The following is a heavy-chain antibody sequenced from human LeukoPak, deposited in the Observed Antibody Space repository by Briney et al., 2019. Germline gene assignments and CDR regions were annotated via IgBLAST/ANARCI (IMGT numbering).Heavy chain of an antibody. J-gene: IGHJ4*02. CDR1: GFTFSSYA. V-gene: IGHV3-30-3*01. D-gene: IGHD5-12*01. CDR3: VRDRVDIDDY. Sequence: AGGSLRLSCAASGFTFSSYAMHWVRQAPGKGLGWVAVISYDGSNKYYADSVKGRFTISRDNSKNTLYLQMNSLRAEDTAVYYCVRDRVDIDDYWGQGTLVTVSS. CDR2: ISYDGSNK.